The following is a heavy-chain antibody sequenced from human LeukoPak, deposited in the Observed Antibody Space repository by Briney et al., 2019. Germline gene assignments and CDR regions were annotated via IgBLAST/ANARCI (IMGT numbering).Heavy chain of an antibody. CDR3: ADSSGYHEEYYFDY. Sequence: GASVKVSCKASGGTFSSYAISWVRQAPGQGLEWMGGFIPIFGTANYAQKFQGRVTITADESRSRAYMELSRLRSEDTAVSSCADSSGYHEEYYFDYWGQGTLVTVSS. V-gene: IGHV1-69*13. D-gene: IGHD3-22*01. J-gene: IGHJ4*02. CDR2: FIPIFGTA. CDR1: GGTFSSYA.